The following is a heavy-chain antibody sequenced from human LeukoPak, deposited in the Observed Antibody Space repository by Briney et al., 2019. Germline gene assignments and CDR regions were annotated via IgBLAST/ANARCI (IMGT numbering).Heavy chain of an antibody. J-gene: IGHJ4*02. CDR2: ISSSSSTI. D-gene: IGHD1-1*01. CDR1: GFTFSSYS. Sequence: GGSLRLSCAASGFTFSSYSMNWVRQAPGKGLEWVSYISSSSSTIYYADSVKGRFTISRDNAKNSLYLQMNSLRDEDTAVYYCASSMGFWNAEFTSITDWGQGTQVTVSS. V-gene: IGHV3-48*02. CDR3: ASSMGFWNAEFTSITD.